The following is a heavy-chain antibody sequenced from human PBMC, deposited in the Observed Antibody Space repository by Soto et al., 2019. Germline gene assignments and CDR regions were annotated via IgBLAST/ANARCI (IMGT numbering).Heavy chain of an antibody. CDR1: GFTVSSNY. CDR2: IYSGGST. Sequence: EVPLVESGGGLVQPGGSLRLSCAASGFTVSSNYMSWVRQAPGKGLEWVSVIYSGGSTYYADSVKGRFTISRDNSKNTLYLQMKSLRAEDTAVYYCATLAAAAHWGQGTLVTVSS. J-gene: IGHJ4*02. CDR3: ATLAAAAH. V-gene: IGHV3-66*01. D-gene: IGHD6-13*01.